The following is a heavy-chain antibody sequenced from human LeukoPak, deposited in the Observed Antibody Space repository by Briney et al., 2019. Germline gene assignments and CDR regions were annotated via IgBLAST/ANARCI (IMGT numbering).Heavy chain of an antibody. CDR3: ARSQWLSQTTYYYYYMDV. Sequence: SVKVSCKASGGTFSSYAISWVRQAPGQGLEWMGGIIPIFGTANYAQKCQGRVTITADESTSTAYMELSSLRSEDTAVYYCARSQWLSQTTYYYYYMDVWGKGTTVTVSS. J-gene: IGHJ6*03. CDR1: GGTFSSYA. CDR2: IIPIFGTA. D-gene: IGHD3-22*01. V-gene: IGHV1-69*13.